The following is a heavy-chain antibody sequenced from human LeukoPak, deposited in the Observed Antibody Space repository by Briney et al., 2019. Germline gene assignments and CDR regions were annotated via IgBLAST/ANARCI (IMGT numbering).Heavy chain of an antibody. V-gene: IGHV1-2*02. D-gene: IGHD1-26*01. Sequence: ASVKVSCKASGYTFTGYYMHWVRQAPGQGLEWMGWINPNSGGTNYAQKLQGRVTMTTDTSTSTAYMELRSLRSDDTAVYYCARAVGATTSVDYWGQGTLVTVSS. CDR3: ARAVGATTSVDY. J-gene: IGHJ4*02. CDR1: GYTFTGYY. CDR2: INPNSGGT.